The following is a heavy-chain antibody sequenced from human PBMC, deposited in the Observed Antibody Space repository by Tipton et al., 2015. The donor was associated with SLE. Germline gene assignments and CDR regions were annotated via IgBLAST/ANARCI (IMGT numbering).Heavy chain of an antibody. D-gene: IGHD6-13*01. CDR3: AKDALAAAAYFDY. CDR2: ISWNSGSI. J-gene: IGHJ4*02. CDR1: GFTFDDYA. V-gene: IGHV3-9*01. Sequence: SLRLSCAASGFTFDDYAMHWVRQAPGKGLEWVSGISWNSGSIGYADSAKGRFTISRDNAKNSLYLQMNSLRAEDTALYYCAKDALAAAAYFDYWGQGTLVTVSS.